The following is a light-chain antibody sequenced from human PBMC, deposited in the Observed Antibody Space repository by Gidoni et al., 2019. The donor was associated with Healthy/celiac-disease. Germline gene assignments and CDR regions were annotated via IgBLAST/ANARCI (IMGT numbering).Light chain of an antibody. J-gene: IGKJ1*01. Sequence: DIHMTQSPSTLSASVGDRVTITRLASQSISSCVSCYQQKPGKAPTLLHYTASQLESVVPSRFSGRGSGTDFTLTISSLPADDFTTYYCQAYNSPWTFGEGTKVEIK. V-gene: IGKV1-5*03. CDR1: QSISSC. CDR3: QAYNSPWT. CDR2: TAS.